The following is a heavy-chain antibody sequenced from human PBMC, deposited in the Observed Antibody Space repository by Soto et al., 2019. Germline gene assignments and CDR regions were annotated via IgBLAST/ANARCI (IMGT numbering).Heavy chain of an antibody. D-gene: IGHD3-3*01. CDR3: AKDVLRFLEWLAFYGMDV. CDR1: GFTFSSYG. J-gene: IGHJ6*02. V-gene: IGHV3-30*18. CDR2: ISYDGSNK. Sequence: PGGSLRLSCAASGFTFSSYGMHWVRQAPGKGLEWVAVISYDGSNKYYADSVKGRFTISRDNSKNTLYLQMNSLRAEDTAVYYCAKDVLRFLEWLAFYGMDVWRQGTTVTVSS.